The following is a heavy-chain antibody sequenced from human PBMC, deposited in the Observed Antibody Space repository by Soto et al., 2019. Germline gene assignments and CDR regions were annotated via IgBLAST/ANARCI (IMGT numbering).Heavy chain of an antibody. V-gene: IGHV1-3*01. CDR3: VRSPVAATGIHWFYT. CDR1: GYRFTSYG. D-gene: IGHD6-13*01. J-gene: IGHJ5*02. CDR2: INAANGDT. Sequence: SVKVSCKASGYRFTSYGIHWVRQAPGQRLAWMGWINAANGDTKYSPKFQGRVTITRDTSASTAYMELSRLRSEDTAVYYCVRSPVAATGIHWFYTCGQASMVTVAS.